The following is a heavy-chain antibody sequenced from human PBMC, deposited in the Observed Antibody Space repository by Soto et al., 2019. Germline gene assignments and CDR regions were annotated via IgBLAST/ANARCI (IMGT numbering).Heavy chain of an antibody. CDR3: RRGAYGFSSGQTRKGLEV. J-gene: IGHJ3*01. D-gene: IGHD3-3*01. CDR2: IHTGSGNT. V-gene: IGHV1-3*04. CDR1: GYTFTQFP. Sequence: QVRLVQSGAEVAKPGASVKVSCRASGYTFTQFPIYWVRLAPGQRLEWLGWIHTGSGNTKVSQRFQDRVTITRDTSSTTSSLELSRLTSEDTSLSFCRRGAYGFSSGQTRKGLEVLGLGTIVTDSS.